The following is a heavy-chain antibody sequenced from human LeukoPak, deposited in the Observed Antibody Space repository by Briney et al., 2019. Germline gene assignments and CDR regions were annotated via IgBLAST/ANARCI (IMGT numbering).Heavy chain of an antibody. CDR1: RGSISSYY. CDR2: IYTSGST. D-gene: IGHD1-26*01. CDR3: ARVSVGAHTP. Sequence: SETLSLTSTVSRGSISSYYWSSIPQPAGKGLEWIGRIYTSGSTNYNPSLKSRVTMSVDTSKNQFSLKLSSVTAADTAVYYCARVSVGAHTPWGQGTLVTVSS. V-gene: IGHV4-4*07. J-gene: IGHJ5*02.